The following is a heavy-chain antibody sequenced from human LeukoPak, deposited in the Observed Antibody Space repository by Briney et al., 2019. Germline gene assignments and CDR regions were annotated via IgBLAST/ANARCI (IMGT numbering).Heavy chain of an antibody. D-gene: IGHD6-19*01. CDR1: GGSISGYY. J-gene: IGHJ6*03. CDR2: IYYTGST. CDR3: ARGVAVAGTIGPMDV. V-gene: IGHV4-59*08. Sequence: SSETLSLTCTVSGGSISGYYWSWIRQPPGKGLQFIGYIYYTGSTNYNPSLESRVTLSVDTSKNQFSLKLRSVTAADTAVYYCARGVAVAGTIGPMDVWGKGTTVTVSS.